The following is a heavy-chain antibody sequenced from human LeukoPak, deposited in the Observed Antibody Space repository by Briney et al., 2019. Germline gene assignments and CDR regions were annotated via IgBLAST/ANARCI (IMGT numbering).Heavy chain of an antibody. CDR1: GFTFDDYA. D-gene: IGHD6-13*01. Sequence: GGSLRLSCAASGFTFDDYAMHWVRQAPGKGLEWVSGIGWNSGGIVYADSVKGRFTISRDNAKKSLYLQMNSLGAEDTALYYCVKVTAAGFVDHWGQGTLVTVSS. V-gene: IGHV3-9*01. CDR2: IGWNSGGI. CDR3: VKVTAAGFVDH. J-gene: IGHJ4*02.